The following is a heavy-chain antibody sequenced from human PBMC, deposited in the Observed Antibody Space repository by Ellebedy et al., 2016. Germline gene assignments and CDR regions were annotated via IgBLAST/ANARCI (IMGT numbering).Heavy chain of an antibody. V-gene: IGHV3-33*08. CDR3: VRDGNTYGSAPFEYFHH. J-gene: IGHJ1*01. CDR2: IWYDGGQK. D-gene: IGHD3-10*01. Sequence: GESLKISXAASGFIFSTYALHWVRQAPGKGLEWVALIWYDGGQKYYADSVTGRFTISRGNSKNTLYLQMNSLRVEDTALYFCVRDGNTYGSAPFEYFHHWGQGTLVTVSS. CDR1: GFIFSTYA.